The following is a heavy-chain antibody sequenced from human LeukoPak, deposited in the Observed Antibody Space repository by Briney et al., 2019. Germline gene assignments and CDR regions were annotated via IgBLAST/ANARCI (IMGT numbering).Heavy chain of an antibody. CDR2: ISSSSSTK. V-gene: IGHV3-48*01. D-gene: IGHD6-19*01. CDR1: GFTFSSYS. Sequence: GGSLRLSCATSGFTFSSYSMNWVRQAPGKGLEWVSYISSSSSTKYYADSVKGRFTISRDNSKNTLYLQMNSLRAEDTAVYYCALNRGSGWYFHYWGQGTLVTVSS. CDR3: ALNRGSGWYFHY. J-gene: IGHJ4*02.